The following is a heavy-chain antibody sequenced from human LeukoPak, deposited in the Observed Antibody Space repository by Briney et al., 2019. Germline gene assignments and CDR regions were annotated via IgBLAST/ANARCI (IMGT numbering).Heavy chain of an antibody. D-gene: IGHD6-19*01. J-gene: IGHJ4*02. V-gene: IGHV3-30*01. CDR1: GFTFSSYA. CDR2: ISYDGSNK. Sequence: PGGSLRLSCAASGFTFSSYAMHWVRQAPGKGLEWVAVISYDGSNKYYADSVKGRITISRDNSKNTLYLQMNSLRAEDTAVYYCARDSSGWSFDYWGQGTLVTVSS. CDR3: ARDSSGWSFDY.